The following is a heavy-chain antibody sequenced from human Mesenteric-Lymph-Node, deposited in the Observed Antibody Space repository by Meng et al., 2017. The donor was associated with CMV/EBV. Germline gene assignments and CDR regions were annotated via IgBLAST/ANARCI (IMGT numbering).Heavy chain of an antibody. CDR2: ISTTGTRV. D-gene: IGHD3-10*01. Sequence: GGSLRLSCVVSGFSLSDYSMNWVRQAPGKGLEWISYISTTGTRVDYADSVKGRFAVSRDNAKKSVYLEMHSLRVEDTAVYYCAKVGARYYFEYWGRGTPVTVSS. J-gene: IGHJ4*02. V-gene: IGHV3-48*04. CDR1: GFSLSDYS. CDR3: AKVGARYYFEY.